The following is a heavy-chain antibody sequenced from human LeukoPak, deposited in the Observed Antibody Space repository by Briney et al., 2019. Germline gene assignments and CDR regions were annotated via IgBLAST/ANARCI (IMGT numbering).Heavy chain of an antibody. J-gene: IGHJ4*02. V-gene: IGHV3-30-3*01. Sequence: GGSLRLSCAASGFTFSSYAMHWVRQAPGKGLEWVAVISYDGSNEYYADSVKGRFTISRDNSKNTLYLQMNSLRAEDTAVYYCAREGSGSYLHDWGQGTLVTVSS. CDR3: AREGSGSYLHD. D-gene: IGHD1-26*01. CDR1: GFTFSSYA. CDR2: ISYDGSNE.